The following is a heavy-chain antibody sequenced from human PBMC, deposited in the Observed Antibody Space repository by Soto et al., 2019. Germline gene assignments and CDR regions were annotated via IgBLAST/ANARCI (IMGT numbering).Heavy chain of an antibody. D-gene: IGHD6-13*01. Sequence: QVQLQESGPGLVKPSETLSLTCTVSGGSINSYYWNWIRQPPGKGLEFIGYVHYSGSTNYNPSLRSRLTISLDTSKNQFSLKLNSVTAADTAVYYCARGYSSKGFRVDYWGQGILVTVSS. V-gene: IGHV4-59*01. J-gene: IGHJ4*02. CDR1: GGSINSYY. CDR2: VHYSGST. CDR3: ARGYSSKGFRVDY.